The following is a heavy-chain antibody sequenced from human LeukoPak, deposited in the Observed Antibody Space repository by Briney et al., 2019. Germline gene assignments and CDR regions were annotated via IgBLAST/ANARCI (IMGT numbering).Heavy chain of an antibody. V-gene: IGHV3-23*01. CDR2: ISSSGGRT. J-gene: IGHJ6*02. Sequence: GGSLRLSCAASGFTFSNYAMSWVRQPPGKGLEWVSAISSSGGRTYYADSVKGRFTISRDNFKNTLYLQTNSLRAEDTAVYYCARDGEPRYWGSGYYYGMDVWGQGATVTVSS. D-gene: IGHD7-27*01. CDR3: ARDGEPRYWGSGYYYGMDV. CDR1: GFTFSNYA.